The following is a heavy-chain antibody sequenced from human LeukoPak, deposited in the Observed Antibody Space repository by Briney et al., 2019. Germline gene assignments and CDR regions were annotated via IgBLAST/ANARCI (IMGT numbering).Heavy chain of an antibody. J-gene: IGHJ4*02. CDR1: GFTFSSYA. CDR3: AKRGYYYDSSGYYYFDY. V-gene: IGHV3-23*01. D-gene: IGHD3-22*01. Sequence: PGGSLRLSCADPGFTFSSYAMSWVRQAPAKGLEWVSAICGSGGSTYYADSVKGRFTISRDNSKKTLYLQMNSLRAEDTAVYYCAKRGYYYDSSGYYYFDYWGQGTLVTVSS. CDR2: ICGSGGST.